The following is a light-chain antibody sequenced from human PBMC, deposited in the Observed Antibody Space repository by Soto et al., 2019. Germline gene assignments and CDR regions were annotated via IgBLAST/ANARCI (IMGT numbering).Light chain of an antibody. CDR1: QSVNSN. CDR2: GAS. J-gene: IGKJ1*01. CDR3: QQYTNFWT. V-gene: IGKV3-15*01. Sequence: EIVMTQSPATLSVSPGERATLSCRASQSVNSNLAWYQQKPGQAPRLVIYGASTRATGIPARFSGSGSGTEFTLTISGLQSEDFAVYYCQQYTNFWTFGQGTKVEIK.